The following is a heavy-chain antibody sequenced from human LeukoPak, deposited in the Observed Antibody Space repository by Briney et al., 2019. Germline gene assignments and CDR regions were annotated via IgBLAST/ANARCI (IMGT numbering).Heavy chain of an antibody. Sequence: SETLSLTCTVSGNSFGDYYWSWIRQPAGKGLEWIGRIYTSGSTTYNPSLKSRVTISVDTSKNQFSLKLISVTVADTAIYYCARGQGATVPQVGKNWFDPWGQGTRVTVSS. CDR3: ARGQGATVPQVGKNWFDP. V-gene: IGHV4-4*07. J-gene: IGHJ5*02. CDR2: IYTSGST. CDR1: GNSFGDYY. D-gene: IGHD1-26*01.